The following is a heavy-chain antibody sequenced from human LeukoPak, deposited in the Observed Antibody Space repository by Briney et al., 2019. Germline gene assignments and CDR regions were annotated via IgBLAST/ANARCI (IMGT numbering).Heavy chain of an antibody. Sequence: SETLSLTCTVSGGSISSYYWSWIRQPPGKGLEWIGSIYYSGSTYYNPSLKSRVTIFLDTSKNQFSLKLSSVTAADTAVYYCARPYSGYYFDYWGQGTLVTVSS. J-gene: IGHJ4*02. CDR1: GGSISSYY. D-gene: IGHD1-26*01. CDR3: ARPYSGYYFDY. CDR2: IYYSGST. V-gene: IGHV4-59*05.